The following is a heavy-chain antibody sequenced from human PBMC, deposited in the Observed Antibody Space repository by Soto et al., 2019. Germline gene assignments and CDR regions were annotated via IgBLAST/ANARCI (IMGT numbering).Heavy chain of an antibody. Sequence: PSVTLCLTCTVSGGSISNYYWSWIRQPPGRGLEWIGHIFYSGSTNYNPALKSRVTISVDTSKSQFSLKLSSVTAADTAVYYCAKDSGYNYGYFRWFDPWGQGTLVTSPQ. V-gene: IGHV4-59*01. CDR2: IFYSGST. CDR1: GGSISNYY. CDR3: AKDSGYNYGYFRWFDP. D-gene: IGHD5-18*01. J-gene: IGHJ5*02.